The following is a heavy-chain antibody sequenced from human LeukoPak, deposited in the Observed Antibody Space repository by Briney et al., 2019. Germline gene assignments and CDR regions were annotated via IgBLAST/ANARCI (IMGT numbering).Heavy chain of an antibody. D-gene: IGHD6-13*01. Sequence: ALVKVSCKASGYTFTSYGISWVRQAPGQGLEWIGWISAYNGNTNYAQKLQGRVTMTTDTSTSTAYMELRSLRSDDTAVYNCAREGWGIAAANSWFDPWGQGTLVTVSS. V-gene: IGHV1-18*04. CDR1: GYTFTSYG. CDR3: AREGWGIAAANSWFDP. CDR2: ISAYNGNT. J-gene: IGHJ5*02.